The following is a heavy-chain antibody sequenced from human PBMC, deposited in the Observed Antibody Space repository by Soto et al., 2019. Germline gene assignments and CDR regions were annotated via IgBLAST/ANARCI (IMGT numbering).Heavy chain of an antibody. CDR1: GFTFSSYE. V-gene: IGHV3-48*03. CDR2: ISSSGSTI. J-gene: IGHJ4*02. D-gene: IGHD4-17*01. Sequence: PGGSLRLSCAASGFTFSSYEMHWVRQAPGKGLEWVSYISSSGSTIYYADSVKGRFTISRDNAKNSLYLQMNSLRAEDTAVYYCASDYGGNSFDYWGQGTRVTVSA. CDR3: ASDYGGNSFDY.